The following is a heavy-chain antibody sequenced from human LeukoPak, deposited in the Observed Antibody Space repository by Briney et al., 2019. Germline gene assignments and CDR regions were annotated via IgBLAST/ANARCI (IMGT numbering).Heavy chain of an antibody. Sequence: SETLSLTCAVSGGSISSGGYSWSWIRQPPGTGLEWIGYIYHSGSTYYNPSLKSRVTISVDRSKNQFSLKLSSVTAADTAVYYCARERHYTMDDWGQGTTVTVSS. D-gene: IGHD3-10*01. J-gene: IGHJ6*02. V-gene: IGHV4-30-2*01. CDR1: GGSISSGGYS. CDR3: ARERHYTMDD. CDR2: IYHSGST.